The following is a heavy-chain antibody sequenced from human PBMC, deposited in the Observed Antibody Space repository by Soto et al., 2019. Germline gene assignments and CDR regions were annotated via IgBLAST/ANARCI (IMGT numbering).Heavy chain of an antibody. CDR3: ARDRNYYDSSGYHNWFDP. CDR1: GDSFSSNSAA. Sequence: SQTLSLTCAISGDSFSSNSAAWNWIRQSPSRGLEWLGRTYYRSKWYNDYAVSVKSRITINPDTSKNQFSLQLNSVTPEDTAVYYCARDRNYYDSSGYHNWFDPWGQGTLVTVSS. J-gene: IGHJ5*02. V-gene: IGHV6-1*01. D-gene: IGHD3-22*01. CDR2: TYYRSKWYN.